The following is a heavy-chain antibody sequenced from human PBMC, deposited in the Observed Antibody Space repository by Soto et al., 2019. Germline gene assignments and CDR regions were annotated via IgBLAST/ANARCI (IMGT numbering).Heavy chain of an antibody. D-gene: IGHD6-13*01. CDR3: ARDRPLVLAGKSPFDY. Sequence: GGSLRLSCAASGFTFSSYSMNWFRQAPGKGLEWVSSISSSSSYIYYADSVKGRFTISRDNAKNSLYLQMNSLRAEDTAVYYCARDRPLVLAGKSPFDYWGQGTLVTVSS. CDR2: ISSSSSYI. J-gene: IGHJ4*02. V-gene: IGHV3-21*01. CDR1: GFTFSSYS.